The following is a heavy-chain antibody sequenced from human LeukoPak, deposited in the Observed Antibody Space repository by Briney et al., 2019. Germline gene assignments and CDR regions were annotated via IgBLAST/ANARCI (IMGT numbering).Heavy chain of an antibody. D-gene: IGHD3-9*01. Sequence: ASVKVSCKASGYNFTGYYMHWVRQAPGQGLEWMGWISGHNGNTNYAHKFQGRVSMTTDTPTRTAYMELKSLRSDDTAVYYCVLGDILTGYWAEYFPYWGQGTLVTVSS. CDR3: VLGDILTGYWAEYFPY. CDR2: ISGHNGNT. J-gene: IGHJ4*02. V-gene: IGHV1-18*04. CDR1: GYNFTGYY.